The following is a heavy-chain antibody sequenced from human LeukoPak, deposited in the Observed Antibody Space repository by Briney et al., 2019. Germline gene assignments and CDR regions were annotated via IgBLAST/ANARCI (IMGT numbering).Heavy chain of an antibody. V-gene: IGHV1-69*06. D-gene: IGHD1-26*01. J-gene: IGHJ4*02. CDR1: GGTFSRND. Sequence: SVKVSCKASGGTFSRNDISWVRQAPGQGLEWMGGIMPLFGTAKNAQKFQGRVTITADKSTSTAYMELSSLRSEDTAVYYCARETGSGSFIFDYWGQGTLVTVSS. CDR3: ARETGSGSFIFDY. CDR2: IMPLFGTA.